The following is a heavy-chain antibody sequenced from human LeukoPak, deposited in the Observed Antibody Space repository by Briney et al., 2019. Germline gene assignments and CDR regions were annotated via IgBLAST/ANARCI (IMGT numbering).Heavy chain of an antibody. Sequence: SETLSLTCTVSGGSINHYYWSWLRQPPGKGLQWIGYIYYRGNTNYNPSLKSRVTILVDTSTNQFSLNLSSVTAADTAVYYCARHLYDFNKAFDIWGQGTLVTVSS. D-gene: IGHD5/OR15-5a*01. J-gene: IGHJ3*02. CDR1: GGSINHYY. CDR2: IYYRGNT. V-gene: IGHV4-59*08. CDR3: ARHLYDFNKAFDI.